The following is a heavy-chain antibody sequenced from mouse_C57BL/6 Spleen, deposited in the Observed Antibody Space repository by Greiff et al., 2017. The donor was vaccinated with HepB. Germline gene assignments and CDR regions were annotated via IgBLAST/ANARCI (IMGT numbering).Heavy chain of an antibody. D-gene: IGHD1-1*01. Sequence: QVHVKQPGAELVKPGASVKLSCKASGYTFTSYWMQWVKQRPGQGLEWIGEIDPSDSYTNYNQKFKGKATLTVDTSSSTAYMQLSSLTSEDSAVYYCARGRITTVVGHFDVWGTGTTVTVSS. J-gene: IGHJ1*03. CDR3: ARGRITTVVGHFDV. CDR2: IDPSDSYT. CDR1: GYTFTSYW. V-gene: IGHV1-50*01.